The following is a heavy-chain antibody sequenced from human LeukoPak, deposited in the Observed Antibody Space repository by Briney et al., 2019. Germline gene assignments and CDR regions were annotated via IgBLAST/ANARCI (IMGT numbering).Heavy chain of an antibody. CDR3: AKTRYSSRAEFDY. CDR2: ISGSGGST. J-gene: IGHJ4*02. CDR1: GFTFSSYA. Sequence: GGSLRLSCAASGFTFSSYAMSWVRQAPGKGLEWVSAISGSGGSTYYADSVKGRFTISGDNPKNTLYLQMNSLRAEDTAVYYCAKTRYSSRAEFDYWGQGTLVTVSS. V-gene: IGHV3-23*01. D-gene: IGHD6-13*01.